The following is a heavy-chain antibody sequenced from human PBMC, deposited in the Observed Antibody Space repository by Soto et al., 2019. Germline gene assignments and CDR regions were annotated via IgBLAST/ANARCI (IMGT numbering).Heavy chain of an antibody. D-gene: IGHD2-2*01. CDR3: ARGPILPGATSWLDP. J-gene: IGHJ5*02. CDR2: IIPMTGTP. V-gene: IGHV1-69*01. Sequence: QVQLVQSGAEVKTPGSSVEVSCKASGGIFSSFSITWVRQVPGHGLEWMGGIIPMTGTPNCAEKFQGRLTLTADASTRTAHLVLGSLKSEDTAVYYCARGPILPGATSWLDPWGQGTVVIVSS. CDR1: GGIFSSFS.